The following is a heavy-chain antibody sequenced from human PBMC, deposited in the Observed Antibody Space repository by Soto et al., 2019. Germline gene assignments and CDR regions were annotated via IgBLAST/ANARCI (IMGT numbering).Heavy chain of an antibody. J-gene: IGHJ4*02. V-gene: IGHV1-18*01. CDR1: GYTFSGYA. CDR3: ARPFGDYGDYAWSLRY. D-gene: IGHD4-17*01. CDR2: ISAYNGNT. Sequence: ASVKVSCKASGYTFSGYAMGWVRQAPGQGLEWMGWISAYNGNTDYAQKFQGRVTMTTDTSTSTAYMELRSLTSDDTAVYYCARPFGDYGDYAWSLRYWGQGTLVTVSS.